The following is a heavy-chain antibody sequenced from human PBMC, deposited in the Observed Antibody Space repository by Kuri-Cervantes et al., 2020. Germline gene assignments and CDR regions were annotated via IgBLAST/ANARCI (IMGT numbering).Heavy chain of an antibody. CDR3: AKDLGGIAVAGPDY. J-gene: IGHJ4*02. CDR1: GFTFDDYS. Sequence: SLRLSCAASGFTFDDYSMSWVRQVPGKGLEWVSGINWNGGASGYADSVKGRFTISRDNAKNSLYLQMNSLRAEDTAVYYCAKDLGGIAVAGPDYWGQGTLVTVSS. V-gene: IGHV3-20*04. D-gene: IGHD6-19*01. CDR2: INWNGGAS.